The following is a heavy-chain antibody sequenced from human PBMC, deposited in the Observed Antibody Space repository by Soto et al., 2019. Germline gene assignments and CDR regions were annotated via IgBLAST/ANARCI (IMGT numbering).Heavy chain of an antibody. Sequence: SLKVACKASGGTFSIYASSWVRQNPGQGLEWMGGIIPIFGTANYAQKFQGRVTITADESTSTAYMELSSLRSEDTAVYYCARGSQTIPDAFDIWGQGTMVTVSS. CDR2: IIPIFGTA. CDR3: ARGSQTIPDAFDI. CDR1: GGTFSIYA. V-gene: IGHV1-69*13. J-gene: IGHJ3*02. D-gene: IGHD1-26*01.